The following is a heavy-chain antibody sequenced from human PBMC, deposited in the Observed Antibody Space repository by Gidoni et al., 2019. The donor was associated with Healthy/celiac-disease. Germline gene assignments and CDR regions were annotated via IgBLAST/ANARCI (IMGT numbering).Heavy chain of an antibody. J-gene: IGHJ6*02. CDR2: ISSSGSTI. CDR3: AGVSSGYPYYYYGMDV. CDR1: GFTFSSYE. Sequence: EVQLVESGGGLVQPGGSLRLSCAASGFTFSSYEMNWVRQAPGKGLEWVSYISSSGSTIYYADSVKGRFTISRDNAKNSLYLQMNSLRAEDTAVYYCAGVSSGYPYYYYGMDVWGQGTTVTVSS. D-gene: IGHD3-22*01. V-gene: IGHV3-48*03.